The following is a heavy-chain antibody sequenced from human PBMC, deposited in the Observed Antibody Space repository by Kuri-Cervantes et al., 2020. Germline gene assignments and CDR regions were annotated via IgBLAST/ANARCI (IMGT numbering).Heavy chain of an antibody. Sequence: GESLKISCAASGFTFDDYAMHWVRQAPGKGLVWVSRINSDGTSTSYADSVKGRFTISRDNAKNTLYLQMNSLRAEDTAVYYCARGGSGVFGVAPSWGQGTLVTVSS. CDR1: GFTFDDYA. D-gene: IGHD3-3*01. CDR2: INSDGTST. J-gene: IGHJ4*02. CDR3: ARGGSGVFGVAPS. V-gene: IGHV3-74*01.